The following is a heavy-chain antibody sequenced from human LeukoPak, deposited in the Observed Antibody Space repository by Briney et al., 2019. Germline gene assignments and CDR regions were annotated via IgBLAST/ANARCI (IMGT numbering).Heavy chain of an antibody. CDR2: ISWNSGSI. D-gene: IGHD3-10*01. CDR3: AKAGHGGYYFDY. V-gene: IGHV3-9*03. J-gene: IGHJ4*02. CDR1: GFTFDDYA. Sequence: SLRLSCAASGFTFDDYAMHWVPQAPGQGLEWVSGISWNSGSIGYADSVKGRFTISRDNAKNSLYLQMNSLRAEDMALYYCAKAGHGGYYFDYWGQGTLVTVSS.